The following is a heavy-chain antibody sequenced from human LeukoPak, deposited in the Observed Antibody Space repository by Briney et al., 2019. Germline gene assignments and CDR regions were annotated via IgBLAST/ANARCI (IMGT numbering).Heavy chain of an antibody. CDR2: IYYSGST. Sequence: SATLSPTPTLSGCSLTVAYSSWIRQPPGTGLEWIGYIYYSGSTDYNPTLQPRVTMSIDTSKNQFTLNLSSVSAADTAVGDCAVYDVNGYKYNCFVDWGQGTLVTVSS. D-gene: IGHD1-20*01. CDR3: AVYDVNGYKYNCFVD. V-gene: IGHV4-59*01. CDR1: GCSLTVAY. J-gene: IGHJ4*02.